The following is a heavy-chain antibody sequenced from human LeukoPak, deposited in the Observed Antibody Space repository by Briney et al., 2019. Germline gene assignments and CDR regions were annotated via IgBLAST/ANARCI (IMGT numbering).Heavy chain of an antibody. J-gene: IGHJ3*02. CDR3: ARAPTRYYGSGLDI. D-gene: IGHD3-10*01. V-gene: IGHV1-8*01. Sequence: ASVKVSCKASGYTFTSYDINWVRQATGQGLEWMGWMNPNSGNTGYAQKFQGRVTMTRNTSISTAHMELSSLRSEETAVYYCARAPTRYYGSGLDIWGQGTMVTVSS. CDR2: MNPNSGNT. CDR1: GYTFTSYD.